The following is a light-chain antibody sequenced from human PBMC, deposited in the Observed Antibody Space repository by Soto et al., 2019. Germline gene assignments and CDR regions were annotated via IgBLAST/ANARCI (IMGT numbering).Light chain of an antibody. J-gene: IGLJ3*02. CDR1: SSDVGGYNY. CDR2: EVS. Sequence: ALTQPASVSGSPGQSITISCTGTSSDVGGYNYVSWYQQHPGKAPKLMIYEVSNRPSGVSNRFSGSKSGNTASLTISGLQAEDEADYYCSSYTSSSTLVFGGGTKVTVL. CDR3: SSYTSSSTLV. V-gene: IGLV2-14*01.